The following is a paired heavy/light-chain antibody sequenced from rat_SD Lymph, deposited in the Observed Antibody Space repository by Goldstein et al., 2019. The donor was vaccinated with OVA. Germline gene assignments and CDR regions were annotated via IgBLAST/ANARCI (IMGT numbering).Light chain of an antibody. V-gene: IGKV12S11*01. CDR3: QQGYKFPLT. CDR2: YVS. CDR1: EGISNF. Sequence: DIQMTQSPHSLSASLGETVSIECLASEGISNFLAWYRQKPGKSPQLLIYYVSSLQDGVPSRFSGSGSGTQFSLKITNMQPEDEGVYYCQQGYKFPLTFGSGTKLEIK. J-gene: IGKJ5*01.
Heavy chain of an antibody. V-gene: IGHV5-25*01. CDR2: ISTGGTTT. CDR1: GFSFGEYY. D-gene: IGHD1-9*01. Sequence: EVQLVESGGGLVQPGRSLKLSCAASGFSFGEYYMAWVRQAPKRGLEWVASISTGGTTTNYPDSVRGRFTISRDNARSSLYLQMNSLRSEDTAAYYCARRRDGYNYAWFAFWGQGTLVTVSS. CDR3: ARRRDGYNYAWFAF. J-gene: IGHJ3*01.